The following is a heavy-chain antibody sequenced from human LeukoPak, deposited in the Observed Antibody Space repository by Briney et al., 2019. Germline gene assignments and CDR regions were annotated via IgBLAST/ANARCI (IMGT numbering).Heavy chain of an antibody. Sequence: GGSLRLSCAASGFTFSSYGMHWVRQAPGKGLEWVAIISYDGNNKYYADSVKGRFTISRDNSKNTLYLQMNSLRAEDTAVYYCARGIRFWDAFDIWGQGTTVTVSS. D-gene: IGHD3-3*01. CDR1: GFTFSSYG. CDR3: ARGIRFWDAFDI. V-gene: IGHV3-30*19. CDR2: ISYDGNNK. J-gene: IGHJ3*02.